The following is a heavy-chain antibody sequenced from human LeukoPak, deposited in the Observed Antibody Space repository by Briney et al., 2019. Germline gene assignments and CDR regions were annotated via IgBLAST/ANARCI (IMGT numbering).Heavy chain of an antibody. CDR3: AGRGHRYSRD. D-gene: IGHD2-15*01. V-gene: IGHV4-4*07. CDR2: IYTIGTT. J-gene: IGHJ1*01. CDR1: CGSINSYY. Sequence: PSQTLSLTCSVSCGSINSYYWGWVRQPAGKGLEWIGRIYTIGTTHYSPTLKSRLTMSIDTSKNQFSLNLSSVTAADTAVYYCAGRGHRYSRDWGQGILV.